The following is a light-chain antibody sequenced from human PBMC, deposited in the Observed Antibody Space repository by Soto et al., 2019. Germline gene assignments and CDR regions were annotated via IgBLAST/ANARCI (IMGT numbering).Light chain of an antibody. CDR2: EAS. J-gene: IGKJ1*01. CDR1: QDISGH. Sequence: DIQVTQSPSSLSASVGDRVTITCRASQDISGHLAWYQQKPGKVPKLLIYEASTLQSGVPSRFSASGSGTDFTLIISSLQPEDVATYYCQKYNGTPRTFGQGTKVELK. CDR3: QKYNGTPRT. V-gene: IGKV1-27*01.